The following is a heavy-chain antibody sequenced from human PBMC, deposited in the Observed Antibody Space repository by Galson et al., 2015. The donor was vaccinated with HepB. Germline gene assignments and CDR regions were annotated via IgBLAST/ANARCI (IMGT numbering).Heavy chain of an antibody. CDR3: ASSGDSSGYYPFDY. CDR2: ISSSSSYI. V-gene: IGHV3-21*01. CDR1: GFTFSSYS. J-gene: IGHJ4*02. D-gene: IGHD3-22*01. Sequence: SLRLSCAASGFTFSSYSMNWVRQAPGKGLEWVSSISSSSSYIYYADSVKGRFTISRDNAKNSLYLQMNSLRAEDTAVYYCASSGDSSGYYPFDYWGQGTLVTVSS.